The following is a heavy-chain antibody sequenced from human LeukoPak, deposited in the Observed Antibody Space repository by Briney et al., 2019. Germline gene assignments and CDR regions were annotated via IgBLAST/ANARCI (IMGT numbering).Heavy chain of an antibody. CDR2: ISYDGSNK. CDR3: AKDTSATYYYYGMDV. J-gene: IGHJ6*02. Sequence: GRSLRLSCAASGFTFSSYGMHWVRQAPGKGLEWVAVISYDGSNKYYADSVKGRFTISRDSSKNTLYLQMNSLRAEDTAVYYCAKDTSATYYYYGMDVWGQGTTVTVSS. CDR1: GFTFSSYG. V-gene: IGHV3-30*18.